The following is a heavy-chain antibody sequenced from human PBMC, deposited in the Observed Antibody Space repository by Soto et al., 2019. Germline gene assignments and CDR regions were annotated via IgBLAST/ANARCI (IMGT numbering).Heavy chain of an antibody. Sequence: GGSLRLSCAASGFTFSSYAMHWVRQAPGKGLEWVAVISYDGSNKYYADSVKGRFTISRDNSKNTLYLQMNSLRAEDTAVYYCARDGVVVAGYFDYWGQGTLVTVSS. D-gene: IGHD2-15*01. CDR3: ARDGVVVAGYFDY. J-gene: IGHJ4*02. CDR2: ISYDGSNK. V-gene: IGHV3-30-3*01. CDR1: GFTFSSYA.